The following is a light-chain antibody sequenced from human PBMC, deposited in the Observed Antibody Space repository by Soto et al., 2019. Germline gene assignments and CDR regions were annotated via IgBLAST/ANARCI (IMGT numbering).Light chain of an antibody. V-gene: IGKV3-15*01. CDR2: GAS. CDR3: QQYNIWPYT. CDR1: QSVSSQ. J-gene: IGKJ2*01. Sequence: MGMTQSPATLSASPGERGTLSCRASQSVSSQLAWYQQKPGQPPRLLIYGASTRATGIPARFSGTGSGTEVTLTISSLQSEDFALYSCQQYNIWPYTFGQGTKLEIK.